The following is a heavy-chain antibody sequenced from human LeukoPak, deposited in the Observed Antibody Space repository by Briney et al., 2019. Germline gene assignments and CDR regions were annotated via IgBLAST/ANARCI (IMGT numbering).Heavy chain of an antibody. D-gene: IGHD3-10*01. CDR3: HSANYYGSGRYSYYGMDV. CDR1: GFTFSSYA. J-gene: IGHJ6*04. Sequence: GGSLRLSCAASGFTFSSYAMHWVRQAPGKGLEWVAVISYDGSNKYYADSVKGRFTISRDNSKNTLYLQMNSLRAEDPAVYYCHSANYYGSGRYSYYGMDVWRKGTTVTVSS. CDR2: ISYDGSNK. V-gene: IGHV3-30*04.